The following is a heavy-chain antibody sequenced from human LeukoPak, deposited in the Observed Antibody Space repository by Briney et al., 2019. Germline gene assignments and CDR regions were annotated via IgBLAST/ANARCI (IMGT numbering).Heavy chain of an antibody. CDR3: ARSPGVVVAATQMNGWFDP. J-gene: IGHJ5*02. CDR1: GGTFSSYA. D-gene: IGHD2-15*01. CDR2: IIPIFGTA. V-gene: IGHV1-69*05. Sequence: GASVKVSCKASGGTFSSYAISWVRQAPGQGLEWMGGIIPIFGTANYAQKFQGRVTITTDESTSTAYMELSSLRSEDTAVYYCARSPGVVVAATQMNGWFDPWGQGTLVTVSS.